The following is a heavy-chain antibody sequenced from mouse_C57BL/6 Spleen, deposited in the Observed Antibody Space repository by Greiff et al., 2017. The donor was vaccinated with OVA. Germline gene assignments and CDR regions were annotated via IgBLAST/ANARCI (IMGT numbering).Heavy chain of an antibody. CDR3: ARDGSSDSCAY. CDR2: IYPGSGST. CDR1: GYTFTSYW. Sequence: QVQLQQPGAELVKPGASVKMSCKASGYTFTSYWITWVQQSPGQGLEWIGDIYPGSGSTNYNEKFKSKDTLTVDTSSSTAYMQLSSLTSADSAVYYCARDGSSDSCAYWGQGTLVTVSA. V-gene: IGHV1-55*01. J-gene: IGHJ3*01. D-gene: IGHD1-1*01.